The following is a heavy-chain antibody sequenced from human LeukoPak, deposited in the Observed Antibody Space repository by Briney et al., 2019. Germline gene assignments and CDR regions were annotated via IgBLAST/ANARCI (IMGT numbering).Heavy chain of an antibody. V-gene: IGHV3-23*01. J-gene: IGHJ3*02. CDR1: GFTFSSYG. CDR2: ISGSGGST. Sequence: AGGSLRLSCAASGFTFSSYGMSWVRQAPGKGLEWVSAISGSGGSTYYADSVKGRFTISRDNSKNTLYLQMNSLRAEDTAVYYCAKDHDSHPLDPNHAFDIWGQGTMVTVSS. CDR3: AKDHDSHPLDPNHAFDI. D-gene: IGHD3-22*01.